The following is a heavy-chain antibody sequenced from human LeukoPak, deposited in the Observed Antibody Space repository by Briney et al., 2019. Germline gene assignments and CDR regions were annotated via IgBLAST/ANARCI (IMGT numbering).Heavy chain of an antibody. CDR3: ARIGYSSSSTDY. V-gene: IGHV3-7*01. Sequence: GGSLRLSCAASRFTFSNYWMSWVRQAPGKGLEWVANIKQDGGVKYYVDSVKGRFTIPRDNAKNSLYLQMNSLRAEDTAVYYCARIGYSSSSTDYWGQGTLVTVSS. CDR2: IKQDGGVK. D-gene: IGHD6-6*01. J-gene: IGHJ4*02. CDR1: RFTFSNYW.